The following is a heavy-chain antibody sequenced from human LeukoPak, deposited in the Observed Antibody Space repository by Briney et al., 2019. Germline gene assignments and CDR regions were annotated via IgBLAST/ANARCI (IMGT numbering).Heavy chain of an antibody. CDR3: AKDPLGYCSGGSCFYFDY. D-gene: IGHD2-15*01. CDR1: GFTVSYNY. CDR2: IYSGGST. V-gene: IGHV3-53*01. Sequence: GGSLRLSCAASGFTVSYNYMSWVRQAPGKGLEWVSVIYSGGSTYYTDSVKGRFTISRDNSKNTLYLQMDSLRAEDTAVYYCAKDPLGYCSGGSCFYFDYWGQGSLVTVSS. J-gene: IGHJ4*02.